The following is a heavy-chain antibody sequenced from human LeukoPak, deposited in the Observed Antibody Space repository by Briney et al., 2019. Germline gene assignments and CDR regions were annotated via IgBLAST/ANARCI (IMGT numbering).Heavy chain of an antibody. CDR1: GFTFSSYS. J-gene: IGHJ5*02. D-gene: IGHD2-8*02. CDR3: ARDTDKPGGAYCNWFDP. CDR2: ICSSSSQI. Sequence: PGGSQRLSCAASGFTFSSYSMNWVRHAPGKGLEWVSSICSSSSQIYYAGSVKGRFTNARDNAKSSLYLQMNSLRAEDTAVYYCARDTDKPGGAYCNWFDPWGQGTLVTVSS. V-gene: IGHV3-21*01.